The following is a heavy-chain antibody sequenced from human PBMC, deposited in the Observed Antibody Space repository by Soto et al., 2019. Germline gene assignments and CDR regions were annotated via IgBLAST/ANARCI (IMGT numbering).Heavy chain of an antibody. CDR3: ARVPQRIAVAGTSNRYYFDY. Sequence: EVQLVESGGGLVKPGGSLRLSCAASGFTFSNHTMNWVRQAPGKGLEWVSSISSRSTYTYYADSVKGRFTISRDNAKNSLFLQTNSLRAEDTAVYYCARVPQRIAVAGTSNRYYFDYWGQGILVTVSS. V-gene: IGHV3-21*01. J-gene: IGHJ4*02. D-gene: IGHD6-19*01. CDR2: ISSRSTYT. CDR1: GFTFSNHT.